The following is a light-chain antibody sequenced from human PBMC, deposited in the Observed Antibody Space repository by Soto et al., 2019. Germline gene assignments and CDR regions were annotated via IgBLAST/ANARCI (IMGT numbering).Light chain of an antibody. Sequence: QSALTQPASVSGSPGQSITISCTGTSSDVGSYNYVSWHQQHPGQAPKLMIYQVTHRASGVPDRVSASKSGNTASLTISGLQAGDEAEYYCSSYRSSSTYVFGTGTKLTVL. CDR2: QVT. CDR3: SSYRSSSTYV. CDR1: SSDVGSYNY. J-gene: IGLJ1*01. V-gene: IGLV2-14*01.